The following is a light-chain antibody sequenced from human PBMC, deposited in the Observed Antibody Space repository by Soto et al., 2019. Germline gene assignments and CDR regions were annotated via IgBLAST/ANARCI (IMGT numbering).Light chain of an antibody. CDR1: SSDVGGYNY. CDR3: CSYRTSNTRQIV. V-gene: IGLV2-14*03. J-gene: IGLJ1*01. Sequence: QSALTQPASVSGSPGQSITISCTGTSSDVGGYNYVSWCQHHPDKAPKLMIYDVSNRPSGVSNRFSGSKSGNTASLSISGLQPEDEADYYCCSYRTSNTRQIVCGTGTKLTVL. CDR2: DVS.